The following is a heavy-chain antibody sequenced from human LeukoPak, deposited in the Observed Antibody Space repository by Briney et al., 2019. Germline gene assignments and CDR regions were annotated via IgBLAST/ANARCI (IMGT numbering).Heavy chain of an antibody. D-gene: IGHD4-17*01. Sequence: SETLSLTCTVSGDSISSGDYYWSWIRQHPGKGLEWIGYIYYSGSTYYNPSLKSRVTISADTSKNQFSLKLSSVTAADTAVYYCAREKYYYGDYGEGMDVWGQGTTVTVSS. CDR1: GDSISSGDYY. V-gene: IGHV4-31*03. J-gene: IGHJ6*02. CDR3: AREKYYYGDYGEGMDV. CDR2: IYYSGST.